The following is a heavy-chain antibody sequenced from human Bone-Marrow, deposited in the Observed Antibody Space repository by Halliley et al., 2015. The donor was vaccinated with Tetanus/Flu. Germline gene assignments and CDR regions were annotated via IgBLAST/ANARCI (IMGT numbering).Heavy chain of an antibody. J-gene: IGHJ4*02. CDR2: IYYMGTT. CDR3: ARYEPAAGYFDS. V-gene: IGHV4-31*11. D-gene: IGHD2-15*01. Sequence: TLSLTCAVYGGSFGDSGYYWNWCRQPPGKGLEWLGYIYYMGTTNYNPSLKSRLNISVDTSKNQFSLSLHSVTAADTAVYFCARYEPAAGYFDSWGQGTLVTVSS. CDR1: GGSFGDSGYY.